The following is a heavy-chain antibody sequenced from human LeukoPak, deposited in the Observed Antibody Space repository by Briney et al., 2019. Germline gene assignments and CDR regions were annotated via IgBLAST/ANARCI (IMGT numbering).Heavy chain of an antibody. CDR2: INHSGST. D-gene: IGHD4-23*01. J-gene: IGHJ4*02. V-gene: IGHV4-34*01. CDR3: ARERGTVVKGFGY. Sequence: SETLSLTCAVYGGSFSGYYWSWIRQPPGKGLEWIGEINHSGSTNYNPSLKSRVTISVDTSKNQFSLKLSSVTAADTAVYYCARERGTVVKGFGYWGQGTLATVSS. CDR1: GGSFSGYY.